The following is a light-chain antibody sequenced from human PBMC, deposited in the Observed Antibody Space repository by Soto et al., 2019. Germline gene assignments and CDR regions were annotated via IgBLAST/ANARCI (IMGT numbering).Light chain of an antibody. Sequence: EVVLTQSPGTLSLSPGQRATLSCRASQSVSSSYLSWYQQKPGQAPRLLISGASSRATGIPDRFSGSGSGTDFTLSIRRLEPEDSAVYYCQQYGGSPYTFGQGTKLEIK. CDR1: QSVSSSY. V-gene: IGKV3-20*01. CDR2: GAS. CDR3: QQYGGSPYT. J-gene: IGKJ2*01.